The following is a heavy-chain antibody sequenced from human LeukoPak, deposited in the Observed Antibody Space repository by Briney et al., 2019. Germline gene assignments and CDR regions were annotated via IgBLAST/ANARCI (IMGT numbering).Heavy chain of an antibody. Sequence: GGSLRLSCAASGFTLSSYTMHWVRQAPGKGLEWVAVISYDGSNKYYADSVKGRFTISRDNSKNTLYLQMNSLRAEDTAVYYCAPSYELELRGDRWGQGTLVTVSS. V-gene: IGHV3-30*01. D-gene: IGHD1-7*01. CDR3: APSYELELRGDR. CDR1: GFTLSSYT. J-gene: IGHJ4*02. CDR2: ISYDGSNK.